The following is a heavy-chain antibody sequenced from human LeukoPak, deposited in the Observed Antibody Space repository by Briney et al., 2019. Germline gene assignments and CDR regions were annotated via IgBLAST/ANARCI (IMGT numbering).Heavy chain of an antibody. J-gene: IGHJ5*02. V-gene: IGHV7-4-1*02. D-gene: IGHD6-13*01. CDR3: AREFFSSSRYWFDP. Sequence: ASVKVSCKASGYSFTSYAMNWVRQAPGQGLEWMGWINTNTGNPTYAQGFTGRFVFSLDTSVSTAYLQISSLKAEDTAVYYCAREFFSSSRYWFDPWGQGTLVTVSS. CDR1: GYSFTSYA. CDR2: INTNTGNP.